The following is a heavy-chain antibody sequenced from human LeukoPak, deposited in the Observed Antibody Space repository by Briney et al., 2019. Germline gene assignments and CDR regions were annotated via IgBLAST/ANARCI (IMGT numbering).Heavy chain of an antibody. CDR2: IYYSGST. Sequence: PSETLSPTRTVSGGSISSYYWSWIRQPPGKGLEWIGYIYYSGSTNYNPSLKSRVTISVDTSKNQFSLKLSSVTAADTAVYYCARHQTDYGDPLKFDYWGQGTLVTVSS. V-gene: IGHV4-59*08. D-gene: IGHD4-17*01. CDR1: GGSISSYY. J-gene: IGHJ4*02. CDR3: ARHQTDYGDPLKFDY.